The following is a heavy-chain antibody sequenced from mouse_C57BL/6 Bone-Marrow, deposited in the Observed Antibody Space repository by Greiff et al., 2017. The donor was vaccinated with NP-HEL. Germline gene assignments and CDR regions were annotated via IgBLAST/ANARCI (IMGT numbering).Heavy chain of an antibody. V-gene: IGHV1-4*01. Sequence: VKLMESGAELARPGASVKMSCKASGYTFTSYTMHWVKQRPGQGLEWIGYINPSSGYTKYNQKFKDKATLTADKSSSTAYMQLSSLTSEDSAVYYCARGSYYHVWGTGTTVTVSS. J-gene: IGHJ1*03. CDR3: ARGSYYHV. CDR2: INPSSGYT. CDR1: GYTFTSYT.